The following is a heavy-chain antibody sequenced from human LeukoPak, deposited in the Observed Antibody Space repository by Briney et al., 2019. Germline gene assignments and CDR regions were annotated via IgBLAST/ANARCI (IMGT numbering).Heavy chain of an antibody. CDR1: GFISSQYG. J-gene: IGHJ5*02. CDR2: IRSTSET. D-gene: IGHD5-12*01. Sequence: GGSLRLSCAASGFISSQYGFNWVRQAPGEGLEWVSHIRSTSETFYADSVKGRFTISRDHARNSLYLQMNNLRGEDTAIYYCARDAGNSGYGCDLWGQGTLVTVSS. CDR3: ARDAGNSGYGCDL. V-gene: IGHV3-48*01.